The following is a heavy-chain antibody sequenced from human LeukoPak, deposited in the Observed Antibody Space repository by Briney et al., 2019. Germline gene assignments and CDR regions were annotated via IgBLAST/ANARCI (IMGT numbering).Heavy chain of an antibody. Sequence: SGTLSLTCTVSGGSISSSSYYWGWIRQPPGEGLEWIGSIYYSGSTYYNPSLKSRVTISVDTSKNQFSLKLSSVTAADTAVYYCARPYGDYDFDYWGQGTLVTVSS. D-gene: IGHD4-17*01. J-gene: IGHJ4*02. CDR1: GGSISSSSYY. V-gene: IGHV4-39*01. CDR3: ARPYGDYDFDY. CDR2: IYYSGST.